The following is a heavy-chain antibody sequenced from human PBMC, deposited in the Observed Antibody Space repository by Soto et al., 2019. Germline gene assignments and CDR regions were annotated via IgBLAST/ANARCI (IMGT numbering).Heavy chain of an antibody. CDR2: INHSGST. Sequence: SETLSLTCTVSGGSFSGYYWSWIRQPPGKGLEWIGEINHSGSTNYNPSLKSRVTISVDTSKNQFSLKLSSVTAADTAVYYCARGLYDWGEGPCDYWGQGTLVTISS. D-gene: IGHD3-16*01. CDR3: ARGLYDWGEGPCDY. CDR1: GGSFSGYY. V-gene: IGHV4-34*01. J-gene: IGHJ4*02.